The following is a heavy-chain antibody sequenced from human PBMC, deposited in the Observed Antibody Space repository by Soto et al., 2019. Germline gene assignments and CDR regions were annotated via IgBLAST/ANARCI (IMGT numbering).Heavy chain of an antibody. CDR2: TYYRTKWFN. CDR1: GDSVSTNSVT. J-gene: IGHJ5*02. Sequence: QVQLQASGPVLVKPSQTLSLNCAISGDSVSTNSVTWNWIRQSPSRGIEWLGRTYYRTKWFNDYAVSAEERISIITVTSHELRSLPLNSVTRDDTAVYYCVRLIGNSCLDTWGQGPLDTVSS. CDR3: VRLIGNSCLDT. V-gene: IGHV6-1*01.